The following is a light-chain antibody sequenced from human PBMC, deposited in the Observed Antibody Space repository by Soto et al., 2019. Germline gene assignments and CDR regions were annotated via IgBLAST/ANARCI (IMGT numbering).Light chain of an antibody. CDR1: SSDVGKYNL. CDR3: CSYAGSDTFT. J-gene: IGLJ2*01. Sequence: QSALTQPASVSGSPGQSITISCAGSSSDVGKYNLVSWYQQHPGKAPKLMIYATNKRPSGVSNRFSGSKSGNMASLTISGLQAEDEADYHCCSYAGSDTFTFGGGTQLTVL. V-gene: IGLV2-23*02. CDR2: ATN.